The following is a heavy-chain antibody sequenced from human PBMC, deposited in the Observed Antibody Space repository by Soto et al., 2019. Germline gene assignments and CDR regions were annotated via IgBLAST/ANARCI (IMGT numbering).Heavy chain of an antibody. CDR3: ARMGIAAAGTDGYYFDY. CDR2: IIPIFGTA. J-gene: IGHJ4*02. Sequence: QVQLVQSGGEVKKPGSSVKVSCKASGGTFSSYAISWVRQAPGQGLEWMGGIIPIFGTANYAQKFQGRVTITADESTSTAYMELSSLRSEDTAVFYCARMGIAAAGTDGYYFDYWGQGTLVTVSS. V-gene: IGHV1-69*01. CDR1: GGTFSSYA. D-gene: IGHD6-13*01.